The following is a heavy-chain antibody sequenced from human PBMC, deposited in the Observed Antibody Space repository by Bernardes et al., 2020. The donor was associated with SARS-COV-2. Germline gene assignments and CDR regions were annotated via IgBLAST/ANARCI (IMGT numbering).Heavy chain of an antibody. V-gene: IGHV3-30*18. D-gene: IGHD3-3*02. CDR1: GFGFSTSG. CDR2: ILFDGSDK. Sequence: GGSLRLSCAASGFGFSTSGLHWVRQAPGKGLDCVAFILFDGSDKIYAHSVKGRFTISRDISKSTLDLQMDNLRPDDTAVYYCAKDGPHFDLDIWGQGTMVTVSS. CDR3: AKDGPHFDLDI. J-gene: IGHJ3*02.